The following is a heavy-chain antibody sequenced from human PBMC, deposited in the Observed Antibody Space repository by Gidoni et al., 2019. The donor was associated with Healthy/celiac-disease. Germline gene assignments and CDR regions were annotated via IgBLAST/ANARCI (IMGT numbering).Heavy chain of an antibody. V-gene: IGHV3-7*01. CDR1: GFTFSSYC. D-gene: IGHD2-15*01. Sequence: SFAASGFTFSSYCMSWVRQAPGKGLVWVANITQDGSEKYYVDSVKGRFTISRDNAKNSLYLQMNSLRAEDTAVYYCARRKYCSGGSCYVTVWGQGTLVTVSS. CDR2: ITQDGSEK. CDR3: ARRKYCSGGSCYVTV. J-gene: IGHJ4*02.